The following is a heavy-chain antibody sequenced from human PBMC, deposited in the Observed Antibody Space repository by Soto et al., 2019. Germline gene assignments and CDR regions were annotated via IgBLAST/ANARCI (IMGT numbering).Heavy chain of an antibody. CDR1: GFTFSSYE. D-gene: IGHD6-13*01. CDR2: ISSSGSTI. V-gene: IGHV3-48*03. J-gene: IGHJ5*02. Sequence: PGGSLSLSCAASGFTFSSYEMNWVRQAPGKGLEWVSYISSSGSTIYYADSVKGRFTISRDNAKNSLYLQMNSLRAEDTAVYYCARIAAAAPGEWFDPWGQGTLVTVSS. CDR3: ARIAAAAPGEWFDP.